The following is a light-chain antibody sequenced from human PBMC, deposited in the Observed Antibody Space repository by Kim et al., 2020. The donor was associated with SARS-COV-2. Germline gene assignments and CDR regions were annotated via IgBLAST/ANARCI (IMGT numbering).Light chain of an antibody. CDR2: EVS. J-gene: IGLJ2*01. V-gene: IGLV2-8*01. CDR1: SSDVGGYNY. Sequence: QSALTQPPSASGTAGQTVTISCTGTSSDVGGYNYVSWYQQHPGKAPKLMIYEVSKRPSGVPDRFSGSKSGNTASLTVSGLQAEDESDYYCSSYAGSNNLLFGGGTQLTVL. CDR3: SSYAGSNNLL.